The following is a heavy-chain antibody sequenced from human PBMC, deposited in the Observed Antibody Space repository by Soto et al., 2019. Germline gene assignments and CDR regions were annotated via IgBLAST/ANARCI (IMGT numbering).Heavy chain of an antibody. D-gene: IGHD6-19*01. CDR1: GGSISSYY. CDR2: IYYSGST. V-gene: IGHV4-59*01. Sequence: PSETLSLTCTVSGGSISSYYWSWIRQPPGKGLEWIGYIYYSGSTNYNPSLKSRVTISVDTSKNQFSLKLSSVTAADTAVYYCARGGYSSGWPPFDAFDIWGQGTMVTGSS. J-gene: IGHJ3*02. CDR3: ARGGYSSGWPPFDAFDI.